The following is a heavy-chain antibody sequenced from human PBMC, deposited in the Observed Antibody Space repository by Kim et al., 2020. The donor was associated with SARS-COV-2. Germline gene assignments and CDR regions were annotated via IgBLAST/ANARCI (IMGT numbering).Heavy chain of an antibody. Sequence: SETLSLTCTVSGGSISSGDYYWSWIRQPPGKGLEWIGYIYYSGSTYYNPSLKSRVTISVDTSKNQFSLKLSSVTAADTAVYYCARTDDYGDLVGAFDIWGQGTMVTVSS. CDR3: ARTDDYGDLVGAFDI. V-gene: IGHV4-30-4*01. D-gene: IGHD4-17*01. CDR2: IYYSGST. CDR1: GGSISSGDYY. J-gene: IGHJ3*02.